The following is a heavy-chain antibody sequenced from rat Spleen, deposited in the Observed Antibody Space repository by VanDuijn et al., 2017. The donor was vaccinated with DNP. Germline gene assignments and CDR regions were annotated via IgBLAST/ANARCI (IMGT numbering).Heavy chain of an antibody. V-gene: IGHV2-47*01. CDR3: AREVDY. CDR2: MWSDGTT. CDR1: GLSLTSNS. J-gene: IGHJ2*01. Sequence: QVQLKESGPGLVQPSQTLSLTCTVSGLSLTSNSVSWIRQTPGKGLEWMGVMWSDGTTYYTSPLKSRLSISRDTSKSQVFLKMNSLQTADTATYFCAREVDYWGQGVMVTVSS.